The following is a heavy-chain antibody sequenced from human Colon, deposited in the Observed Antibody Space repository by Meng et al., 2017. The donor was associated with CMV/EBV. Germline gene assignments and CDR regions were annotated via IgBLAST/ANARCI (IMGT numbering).Heavy chain of an antibody. CDR1: GESFSLYY. CDR3: ARDQRMVRGLDY. D-gene: IGHD3-10*01. Sequence: SETLSLTCAVYGESFSLYYWSWIRQPPGKGLEWIGYIYYSGSTNYNPSLKSRVTISVDTSKNQFSLKLSSVTAADTAVYYCARDQRMVRGLDYWGQGTLVTVSS. J-gene: IGHJ4*02. CDR2: IYYSGST. V-gene: IGHV4-59*01.